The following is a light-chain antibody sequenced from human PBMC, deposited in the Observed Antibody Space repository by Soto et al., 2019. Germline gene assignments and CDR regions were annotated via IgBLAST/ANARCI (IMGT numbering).Light chain of an antibody. J-gene: IGKJ2*01. Sequence: DIQLTQSPSFLSASVGDRVTITCRASQGISSYLAWYQQKPGEAPKLLIYAASTLQRGVPSRFSGSGSGTEFTLTISSLQPEDFATYYCQQLNSYPLTFGQGTELEIK. CDR2: AAS. V-gene: IGKV1-9*01. CDR3: QQLNSYPLT. CDR1: QGISSY.